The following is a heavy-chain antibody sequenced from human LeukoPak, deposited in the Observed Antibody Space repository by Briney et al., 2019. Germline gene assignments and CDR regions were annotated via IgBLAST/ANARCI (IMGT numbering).Heavy chain of an antibody. J-gene: IGHJ4*02. CDR3: ITVGEGIAVVSFDY. Sequence: GGSLRLSCAASGFTFSGSAMHWVRQASGKGLEWVGGIRSKANSYATAYAASVKGRFTISRDDSKNTAYLQMNSLKTEDTAVYYCITVGEGIAVVSFDYWGQGTLVTVSS. V-gene: IGHV3-73*01. CDR1: GFTFSGSA. D-gene: IGHD6-19*01. CDR2: IRSKANSYAT.